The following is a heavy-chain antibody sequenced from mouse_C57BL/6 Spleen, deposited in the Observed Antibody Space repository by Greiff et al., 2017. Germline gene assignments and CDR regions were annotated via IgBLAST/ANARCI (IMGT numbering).Heavy chain of an antibody. CDR3: ASRYYYGSSPFAY. CDR1: GYTFTDYY. J-gene: IGHJ3*01. D-gene: IGHD1-1*01. V-gene: IGHV1-26*01. CDR2: INPNNGGT. Sequence: VQLQQSGPELVKPGASVKISCKASGYTFTDYYMNWVKQSHGKSLEWIGDINPNNGGTSYNQKFKGKATLTVDKSSSTAYMELRSLTSEDSAVYYCASRYYYGSSPFAYWGQGTLVTVSA.